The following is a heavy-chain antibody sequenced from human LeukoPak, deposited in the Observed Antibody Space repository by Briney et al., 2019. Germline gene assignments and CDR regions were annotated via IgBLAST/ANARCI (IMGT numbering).Heavy chain of an antibody. V-gene: IGHV3-9*01. Sequence: GGSLRLSCAASGFTFDDYAMHWVRQAPGKGLEWVSGISWNSGMIGYADSVKGRFTISRDNAQNSLYLQMNSLRAEDTAVYYCTRGSEWTSGVSDYWGQGTLVTVSS. CDR3: TRGSEWTSGVSDY. CDR1: GFTFDDYA. J-gene: IGHJ4*02. D-gene: IGHD3-3*01. CDR2: ISWNSGMI.